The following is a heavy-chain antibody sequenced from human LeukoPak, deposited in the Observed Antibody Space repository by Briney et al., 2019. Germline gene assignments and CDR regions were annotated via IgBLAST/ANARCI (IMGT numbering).Heavy chain of an antibody. J-gene: IGHJ4*02. CDR2: IRSKAYGGTT. CDR1: GFTFGDYA. CDR3: TRGLGAYSGSSHFDY. D-gene: IGHD1-26*01. V-gene: IGHV3-49*03. Sequence: GGSLRLSCTASGFTFGDYAMSWFRQATGKGLEWVGFIRSKAYGGTTEYAASVKGRFTISRDDSKSFAYLQMNSLKTEDTAVYYCTRGLGAYSGSSHFDYWGQGTLVTVSS.